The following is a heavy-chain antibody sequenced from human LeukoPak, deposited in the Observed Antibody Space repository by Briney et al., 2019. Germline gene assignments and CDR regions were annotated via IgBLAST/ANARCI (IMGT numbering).Heavy chain of an antibody. V-gene: IGHV3-7*01. Sequence: GGSLRLFRGVSGFNFSDYWMNWVRQAPGKGVAWVARKKQDGSEKSYAVSVKGRFTISRDNAKTSLYLQRRSLRAEDAAVYYCGRHGTAPGLYFDLWGQGTLVTVSS. CDR3: GRHGTAPGLYFDL. CDR2: KKQDGSEK. J-gene: IGHJ4*01. CDR1: GFNFSDYW. D-gene: IGHD6-13*01.